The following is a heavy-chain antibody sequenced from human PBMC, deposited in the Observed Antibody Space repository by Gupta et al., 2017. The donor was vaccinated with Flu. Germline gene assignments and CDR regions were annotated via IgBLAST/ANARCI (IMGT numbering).Heavy chain of an antibody. D-gene: IGHD3-9*01. V-gene: IGHV4-59*01. J-gene: IGHJ6*02. CDR3: ARGYYDILTGHSYYYGMDV. CDR2: IYYSGST. Sequence: KGLEWIGYIYYSGSTNYNPSLKSRVTISVDTSKNQFSLKLSSVTAADTAVYYCARGYYDILTGHSYYYGMDVWGQGTTVTVSS.